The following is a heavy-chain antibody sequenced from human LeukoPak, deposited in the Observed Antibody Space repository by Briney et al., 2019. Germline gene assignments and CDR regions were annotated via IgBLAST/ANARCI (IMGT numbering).Heavy chain of an antibody. J-gene: IGHJ6*03. CDR1: GFTFSSYS. CDR3: ARDRGYYYYYYMDV. CDR2: ISSSSSTI. V-gene: IGHV3-48*01. Sequence: GGSLRLSCAASGFTFSSYSMNWVRQAPGKGLEWVSYISSSSSTIYYADSVKGRLTISRDNAKNSLYLQMNSLRAEDTAVYYCARDRGYYYYYYMDVWGKGTTVTVSS.